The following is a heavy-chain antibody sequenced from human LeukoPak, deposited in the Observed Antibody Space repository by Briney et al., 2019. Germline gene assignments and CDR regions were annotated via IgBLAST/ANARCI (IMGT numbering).Heavy chain of an antibody. CDR3: AREYYDYVWGSYRRPDYFDY. V-gene: IGHV1-2*06. Sequence: GASVKVSCKASGYTFTGYYMHWVRQAPGQGLEWLGRITPNSGGTNYAQKFQGRVTMTRDTSISTAYMELSRLRSDDTAVYYCAREYYDYVWGSYRRPDYFDYWGQGTLVTVSS. J-gene: IGHJ4*02. D-gene: IGHD3-16*02. CDR1: GYTFTGYY. CDR2: ITPNSGGT.